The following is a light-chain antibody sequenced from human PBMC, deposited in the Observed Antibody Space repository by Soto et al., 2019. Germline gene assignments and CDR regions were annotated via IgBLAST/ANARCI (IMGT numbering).Light chain of an antibody. CDR1: QSVGSY. J-gene: IGKJ5*01. CDR3: QQRSNWPIT. V-gene: IGKV3-11*01. Sequence: EIVLTQSPATLSLSPGERATLSCRASQSVGSYLAWYQQKPGQAPRLLIYDASNRATGIPARFSGSGSGTDFTLTISSLEPEDCAVYYCQQRSNWPITFGQGTRLEIK. CDR2: DAS.